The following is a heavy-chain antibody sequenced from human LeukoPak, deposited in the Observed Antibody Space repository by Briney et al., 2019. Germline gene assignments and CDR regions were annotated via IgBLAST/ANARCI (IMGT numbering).Heavy chain of an antibody. CDR2: INPSGGGA. Sequence: GASVKVSCKASGYIFTSYYIHWVRQAPGQGLEWMGIINPSGGGASYAQKFQGRVTMTRDMSTNTFYMELSSLRFEDTAVYYCARDVSHSGSRDAWWFDPWGQGTLVTVSS. CDR1: GYIFTSYY. D-gene: IGHD6-13*01. CDR3: ARDVSHSGSRDAWWFDP. J-gene: IGHJ5*02. V-gene: IGHV1-46*01.